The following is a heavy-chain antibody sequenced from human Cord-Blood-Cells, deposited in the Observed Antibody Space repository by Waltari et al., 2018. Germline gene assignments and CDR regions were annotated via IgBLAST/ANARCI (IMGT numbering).Heavy chain of an antibody. CDR2: INHSGST. Sequence: QVQLQQWGAGLLKPSETLSLTCAVYGGSFSGYYWSWIRQPPGKGLEWIGEINHSGSTNYNPSLKSRVTISVDTSKNQFSLKLSSVTAADTAVYYWARGKYNWNSNYYYYGMNVWGQGTTVTVAS. CDR1: GGSFSGYY. V-gene: IGHV4-34*01. J-gene: IGHJ6*02. CDR3: ARGKYNWNSNYYYYGMNV. D-gene: IGHD1-7*01.